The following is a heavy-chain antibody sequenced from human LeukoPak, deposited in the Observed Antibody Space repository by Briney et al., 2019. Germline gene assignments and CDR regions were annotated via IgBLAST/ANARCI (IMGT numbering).Heavy chain of an antibody. D-gene: IGHD3-22*01. CDR2: INPNSGGT. CDR3: ARSPENSGYYAYYFDY. Sequence: ASVTVSCKASGYTFTGYYMHWVRQAPGQGLEWMGWINPNSGGTNYAQKFQGWVTMTRDTSISTAYMELSRLRSDDTAVYYCARSPENSGYYAYYFDYWGQGTLVTVSS. V-gene: IGHV1-2*04. CDR1: GYTFTGYY. J-gene: IGHJ4*02.